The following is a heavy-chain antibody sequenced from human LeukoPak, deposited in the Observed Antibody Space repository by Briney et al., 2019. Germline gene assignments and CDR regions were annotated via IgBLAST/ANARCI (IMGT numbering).Heavy chain of an antibody. J-gene: IGHJ4*02. CDR1: GYTFTSYD. D-gene: IGHD1-26*01. CDR3: ARVFRRRSYYGY. V-gene: IGHV1-8*01. Sequence: ASVKVSCKASGYTFTSYDINWVRQATGQGLEWMGWMNPNSGNTGYAQKFQGRVTMTRNTSISTAYMELSSLRSEDTAVYYCARVFRRRSYYGYWGQGTLVTVSS. CDR2: MNPNSGNT.